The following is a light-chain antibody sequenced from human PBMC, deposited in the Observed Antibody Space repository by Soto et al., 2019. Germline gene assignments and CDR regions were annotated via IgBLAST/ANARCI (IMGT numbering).Light chain of an antibody. J-gene: IGKJ4*01. CDR1: QSVSSS. CDR3: QQYNNLRTT. Sequence: EIVLPQSXGILSLSEQDXXXXXXXASQSVSSSYVELSTKQXGNAPLLFIYGSSXRATGVAARLSGSGSGTDFTLTISSLQSEDVAVYYCQQYNNLRTTFGGVTNVDIK. CDR2: GSS. V-gene: IGKV3-15*01.